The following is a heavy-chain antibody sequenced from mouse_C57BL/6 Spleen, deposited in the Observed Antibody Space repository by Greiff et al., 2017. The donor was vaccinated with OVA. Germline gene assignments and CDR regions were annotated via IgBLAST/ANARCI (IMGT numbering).Heavy chain of an antibody. D-gene: IGHD1-1*01. J-gene: IGHJ4*01. CDR3: ARNYYGSSGLVMDY. CDR2: IRNKANGYTT. V-gene: IGHV7-3*01. CDR1: GFTFTDYY. Sequence: EVMLVESGGGLVQPGGSLSLSCAASGFTFTDYYMSWVRQPPGKALEWLGFIRNKANGYTTEYSASVKGRFTISRDNSQSILYLQMNALRAEDSATYYCARNYYGSSGLVMDYWGQGTSVTVSS.